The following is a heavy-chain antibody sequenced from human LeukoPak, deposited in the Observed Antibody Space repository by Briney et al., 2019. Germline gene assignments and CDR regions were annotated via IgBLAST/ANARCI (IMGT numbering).Heavy chain of an antibody. D-gene: IGHD6-13*01. CDR1: GFTFSSYA. CDR2: ISRNGGST. V-gene: IGHV3-64D*06. Sequence: GGSLRLSCSASGFTFSSYAMHWVRQAPGKGLEYVSAISRNGGSTYYADSVKGRFTISRDNSKNTLYLQMSSLRAEDTAVYYCVKGGAAADLYYFDYWGQGTLVTVSS. J-gene: IGHJ4*02. CDR3: VKGGAAADLYYFDY.